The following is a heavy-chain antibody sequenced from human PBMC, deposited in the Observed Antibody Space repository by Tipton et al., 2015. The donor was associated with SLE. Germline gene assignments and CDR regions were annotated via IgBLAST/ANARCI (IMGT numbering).Heavy chain of an antibody. Sequence: TLSLTCTVSGGSISSYYWSWIRQPPGKGLEWIGYIYYSGSTNYNPSLKSRVTISVDTSKNQFSLKLSSVTAADTAVYYCARHSFAGYDILTAYYGYFQHWGQGTLVTVSS. D-gene: IGHD3-9*01. V-gene: IGHV4-59*08. CDR1: GGSISSYY. CDR3: ARHSFAGYDILTAYYGYFQH. J-gene: IGHJ1*01. CDR2: IYYSGST.